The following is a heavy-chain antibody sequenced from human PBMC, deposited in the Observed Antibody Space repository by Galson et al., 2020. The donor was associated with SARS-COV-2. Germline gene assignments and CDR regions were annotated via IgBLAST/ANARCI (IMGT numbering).Heavy chain of an antibody. V-gene: IGHV4-34*01. J-gene: IGHJ4*02. Sequence: SQTLSLTCAVYGGSFSDYYWSCIRQPPGKGLECIGEVSHSGSSSYNPSLKSPVTISVDTSNNQFFLRVNSVTAADTAVYFCARRRPLRLLAPGVFDFWGPGTLVTVSS. CDR1: GGSFSDYY. CDR2: VSHSGSS. D-gene: IGHD3-10*01. CDR3: ARRRPLRLLAPGVFDF.